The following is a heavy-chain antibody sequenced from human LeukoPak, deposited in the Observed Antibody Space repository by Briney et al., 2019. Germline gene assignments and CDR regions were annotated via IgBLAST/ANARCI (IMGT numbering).Heavy chain of an antibody. D-gene: IGHD5-12*01. V-gene: IGHV4-31*03. CDR1: GDSISSGGYY. CDR3: ARAPVATPSEFDY. Sequence: PSETLSLTCTVSGDSISSGGYYWSRIRQHPGKGLEWIGYISYSGNTYYNPSLKSRAAISADTPKNQFSLKLSSTTAADTAVYYCARAPVATPSEFDYWGQGTLVTVSS. J-gene: IGHJ4*02. CDR2: ISYSGNT.